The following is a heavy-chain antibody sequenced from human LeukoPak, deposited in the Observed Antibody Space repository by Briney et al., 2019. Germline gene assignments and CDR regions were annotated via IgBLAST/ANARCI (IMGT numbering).Heavy chain of an antibody. CDR3: ARGSIAAAGYYFDY. D-gene: IGHD6-13*01. Sequence: ASVKVPCKASGYTFTSYGISWVRQAPGQGLERMGWISAYNGNTNYAQKLQGRVTMTTDTSTSTAYMELRSLRSDDTAVYYCARGSIAAAGYYFDYWGQGTLVTVSS. CDR1: GYTFTSYG. CDR2: ISAYNGNT. J-gene: IGHJ4*02. V-gene: IGHV1-18*01.